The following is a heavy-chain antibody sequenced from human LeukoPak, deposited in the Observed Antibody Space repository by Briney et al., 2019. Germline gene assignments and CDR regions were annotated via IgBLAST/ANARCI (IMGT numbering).Heavy chain of an antibody. CDR2: IYYSGST. J-gene: IGHJ4*02. CDR1: GGPISSYY. Sequence: PWETLSLTCTVSGGPISSYYWSWIRQPPGKGLEWIGYIYYSGSTNYNPSLKSRVTISVDTSKNQFSLKLSSVTAADTAVYYCARYGGIYSYRYFDYWGQGTLVTVSS. CDR3: ARYGGIYSYRYFDY. V-gene: IGHV4-59*01. D-gene: IGHD5-18*01.